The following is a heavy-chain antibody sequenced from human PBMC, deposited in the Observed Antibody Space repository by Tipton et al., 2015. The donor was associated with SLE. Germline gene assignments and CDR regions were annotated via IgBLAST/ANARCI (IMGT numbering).Heavy chain of an antibody. D-gene: IGHD3-16*01. V-gene: IGHV4-59*01. J-gene: IGHJ4*02. CDR1: GASISSYY. CDR2: IYYSGST. Sequence: LRLSCTVSGASISSYYWSWIRQPPGKGLEWIGYIYYSGSTNYNPSLKSRVTISVDTSKNQFSLKLSSVTAADTAVYYCASGGGVDADYWGQGTLVTVSS. CDR3: ASGGGVDADY.